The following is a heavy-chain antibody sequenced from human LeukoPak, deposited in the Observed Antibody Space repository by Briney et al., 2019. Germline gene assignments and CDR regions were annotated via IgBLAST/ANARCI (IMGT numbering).Heavy chain of an antibody. Sequence: GRSLRLSCAASGFIFSSHAMHWVRQAPGKGLEWVAVISYDRSNKYYADSVKGRFAISRDNSKNTLYLQMNSLRGEDTAVYHCASGYCSSTSCFPDYWGQGTLVTVSS. V-gene: IGHV3-30*09. CDR2: ISYDRSNK. D-gene: IGHD2-2*03. CDR3: ASGYCSSTSCFPDY. J-gene: IGHJ4*02. CDR1: GFIFSSHA.